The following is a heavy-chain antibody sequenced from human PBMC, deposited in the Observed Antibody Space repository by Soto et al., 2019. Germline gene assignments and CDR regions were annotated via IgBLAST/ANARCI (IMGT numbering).Heavy chain of an antibody. CDR3: ARNLDGSGSFDY. D-gene: IGHD3-10*01. V-gene: IGHV3-48*03. CDR2: ISSSSSYI. CDR1: GFTFSSYE. Sequence: EVQLVESGGGLVQPGGSLRLSCADSGFTFSSYEMNWVRQAPGKGLEWVSSISSSSSYIYYADSVKGRFTISRDNAKNSLYLQMNSLRAEDTAVYYCARNLDGSGSFDYWGQGTLVTVSS. J-gene: IGHJ4*02.